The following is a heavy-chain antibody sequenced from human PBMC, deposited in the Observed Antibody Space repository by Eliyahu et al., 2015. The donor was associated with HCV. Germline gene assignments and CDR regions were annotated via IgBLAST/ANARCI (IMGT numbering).Heavy chain of an antibody. CDR3: ARIAVDYGDYGNWFDP. Sequence: QVTLKESGPVLVKPTXTLTLXCTVSGFSLXXARMXVSWXRQPPGKALEWLXHIFSNDEKSYSTSLKSRLTISKDTSKSQVVLTMTNMDPVDTXTYYCARIAVDYGDYGNWFDPWGQGTLVTVSS. CDR2: IFSNDEK. CDR1: GFSLXXARMX. J-gene: IGHJ5*02. D-gene: IGHD4-17*01. V-gene: IGHV2-26*01.